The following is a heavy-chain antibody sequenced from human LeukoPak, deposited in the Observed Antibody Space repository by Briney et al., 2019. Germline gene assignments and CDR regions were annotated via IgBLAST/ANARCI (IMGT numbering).Heavy chain of an antibody. CDR1: GFTFSNAW. V-gene: IGHV3-15*07. Sequence: GGSLRLSCAASGFTFSNAWMNWVRQAPGKGLEWVGRIESKTDGGTTDYAAPVKGRFTISRDDSKNTLYLQMNSLKTEDTAIYYCTTDLGYSSSDFDYWGQGTLVTVSS. D-gene: IGHD6-13*01. J-gene: IGHJ4*02. CDR2: IESKTDGGTT. CDR3: TTDLGYSSSDFDY.